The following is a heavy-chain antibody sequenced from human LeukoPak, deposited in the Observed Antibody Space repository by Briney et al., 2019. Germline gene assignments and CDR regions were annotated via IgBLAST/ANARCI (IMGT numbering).Heavy chain of an antibody. V-gene: IGHV3-74*01. CDR2: INTDGTTT. J-gene: IGHJ5*02. D-gene: IGHD6-13*01. CDR3: ARTYSSSQTNWFDP. Sequence: GGSLRLSCAASGFTFSSHWMHWVRQVPGKGLVWVSRINTDGTTTTYADPVEGRFTISRDNAKNSLYLQMNSLRAEDTAVYYCARTYSSSQTNWFDPWGQGTLVTVSS. CDR1: GFTFSSHW.